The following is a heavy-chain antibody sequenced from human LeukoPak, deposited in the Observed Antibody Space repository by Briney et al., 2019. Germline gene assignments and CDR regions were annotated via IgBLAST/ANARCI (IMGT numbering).Heavy chain of an antibody. CDR2: ISYDGSNK. CDR1: GFTFSSYA. J-gene: IGHJ4*02. Sequence: GGSLRLSCAASGFTFSSYAMHWVRQAPGKGLEWVAVISYDGSNKYYADSVKGRFTISRDNSKNTLYLQMNSLRAEDTAVYYCAKDLSIAARGGWGQGTLVTVSS. V-gene: IGHV3-30-3*01. CDR3: AKDLSIAARGG. D-gene: IGHD6-6*01.